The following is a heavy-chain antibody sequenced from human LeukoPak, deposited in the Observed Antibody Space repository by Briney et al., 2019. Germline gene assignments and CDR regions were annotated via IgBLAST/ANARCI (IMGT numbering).Heavy chain of an antibody. D-gene: IGHD6-13*01. CDR2: IWYDGSNK. CDR3: AKQGAPFTMIAAAGFDY. Sequence: PGRSLRLSCAASGFTFSSYGMHWVRQAPGKGLEWVAVIWYDGSNKYYADSVKGRFTISRDNSKNTLYLQMNSLRAEDTAVYYCAKQGAPFTMIAAAGFDYWGQGTLVTVSS. CDR1: GFTFSSYG. J-gene: IGHJ4*02. V-gene: IGHV3-33*06.